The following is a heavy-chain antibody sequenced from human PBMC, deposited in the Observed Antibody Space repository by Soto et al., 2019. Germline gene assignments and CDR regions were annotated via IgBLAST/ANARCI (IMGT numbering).Heavy chain of an antibody. Sequence: QVQLQESGPGLVKPSETLSLTCTVSGGSISTYYWSWIRQPSGKGLEWIGYIYYSGSTNYNPSLKSRVTISLDTSKNQFSLKLSSVTAADTAVYYCARDRLANWFDPWGQGTLVTVSS. CDR2: IYYSGST. CDR1: GGSISTYY. J-gene: IGHJ5*02. D-gene: IGHD3-9*01. CDR3: ARDRLANWFDP. V-gene: IGHV4-59*01.